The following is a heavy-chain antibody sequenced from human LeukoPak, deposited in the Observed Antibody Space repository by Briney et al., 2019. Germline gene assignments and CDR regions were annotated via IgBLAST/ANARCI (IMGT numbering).Heavy chain of an antibody. CDR2: IDPSDSYT. Sequence: AGESLKISCKGSGYSFTSYWISWVRQMPGKVLEWMGMIDPSDSYTNYSPSFQGHVTISADKSISTAYLQWSSLKASDTAMYYCARLYCSGGSCYSRYYGMDVWGKGTTVTVPS. V-gene: IGHV5-10-1*01. J-gene: IGHJ6*04. CDR1: GYSFTSYW. D-gene: IGHD2-15*01. CDR3: ARLYCSGGSCYSRYYGMDV.